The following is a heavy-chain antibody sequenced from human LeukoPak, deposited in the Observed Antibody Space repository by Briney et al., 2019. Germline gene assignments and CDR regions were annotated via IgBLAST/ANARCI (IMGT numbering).Heavy chain of an antibody. V-gene: IGHV3-66*02. CDR2: IYSGGSS. D-gene: IGHD2-21*01. J-gene: IGHJ6*04. Sequence: GGSLRLSCAASGFTFSSYAMSWVRQAPGKGLEWVSVIYSGGSSYYPDSLKGRFTISRDNPKNTLYLQMNNLRAEDTAVYYCVRDFMGYCGGECYSRWGKGTTVTVSS. CDR1: GFTFSSYA. CDR3: VRDFMGYCGGECYSR.